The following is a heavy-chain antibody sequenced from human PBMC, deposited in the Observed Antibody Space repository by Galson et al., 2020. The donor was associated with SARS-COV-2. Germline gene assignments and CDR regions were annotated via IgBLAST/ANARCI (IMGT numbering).Heavy chain of an antibody. D-gene: IGHD6-13*01. CDR3: ARDLISSSWYGIFDY. V-gene: IGHV4-31*03. Sequence: ETSETLSLTCTVSGGSISSGGYYWSWIRQHPGKGLEWIGYIYYSGSTYYNPSLKSRVTISVDTSKNQFSLKLSSVTAADTAVYYCARDLISSSWYGIFDYWGQGTLVTVSS. J-gene: IGHJ4*02. CDR1: GGSISSGGYY. CDR2: IYYSGST.